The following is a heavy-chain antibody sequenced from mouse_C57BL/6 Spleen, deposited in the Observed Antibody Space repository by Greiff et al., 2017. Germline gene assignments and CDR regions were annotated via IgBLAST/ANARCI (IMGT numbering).Heavy chain of an antibody. V-gene: IGHV3-6*01. CDR1: GYSITSGYY. CDR3: ATTGVFAY. Sequence: EVKLEESGPGLVKPSQSLSLTCSVTGYSITSGYYWNWIRQFPGNKLEWMGYISYDGSNNYNPSLKNRISITRDTSKNQFFLKLNSVTTEDTATYYCATTGVFAYWGQGTLVTVSA. J-gene: IGHJ3*01. D-gene: IGHD4-1*02. CDR2: ISYDGSN.